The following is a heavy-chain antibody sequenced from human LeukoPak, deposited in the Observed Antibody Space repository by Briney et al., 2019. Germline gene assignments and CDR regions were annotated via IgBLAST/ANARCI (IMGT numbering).Heavy chain of an antibody. CDR2: IYYSGST. J-gene: IGHJ5*02. D-gene: IGHD6-13*01. V-gene: IGHV4-59*01. CDR3: ARDSHAAVGGYRFDP. Sequence: SETLSLTCTVSGGSISSYYWSWIRQPPGKGLEWIGYIYYSGSTNYNPSLKSRVTISVDTSKNQFSLKLSSVTAADTAVYYCARDSHAAVGGYRFDPWGQGTLVTVSS. CDR1: GGSISSYY.